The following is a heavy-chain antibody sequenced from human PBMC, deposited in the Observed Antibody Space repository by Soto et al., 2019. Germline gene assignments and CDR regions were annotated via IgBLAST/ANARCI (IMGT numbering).Heavy chain of an antibody. CDR2: VSSVGSTT. V-gene: IGHV3-74*01. D-gene: IGHD1-26*01. CDR3: VRGKYSGSYFFDY. J-gene: IGHJ4*02. CDR1: GFSFSDDW. Sequence: GGSLRLSCEASGFSFSDDWMHWVRQAPGKGLVWVSSVSSVGSTTDYADSVKGRFTISRDNAKNTLYLQMNSLGAEDTAVYYCVRGKYSGSYFFDYWGQGTLVTVSS.